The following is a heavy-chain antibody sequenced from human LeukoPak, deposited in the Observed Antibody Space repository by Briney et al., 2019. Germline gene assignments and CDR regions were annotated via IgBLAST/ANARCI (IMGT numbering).Heavy chain of an antibody. CDR1: GFAFSSFA. CDR3: TKELHVAVAVADYYYFYMDV. J-gene: IGHJ6*03. V-gene: IGHV3-23*01. CDR2: INGGGNTT. D-gene: IGHD6-19*01. Sequence: GGSLRLSCAASGFAFSSFAMGWVRQSPGKGLEWLSTINGGGNTTFYADPVKGRFTISRDNSKNTLYLHMDGLRPDDTAIYYCTKELHVAVAVADYYYFYMDVWGRGTAVSVSS.